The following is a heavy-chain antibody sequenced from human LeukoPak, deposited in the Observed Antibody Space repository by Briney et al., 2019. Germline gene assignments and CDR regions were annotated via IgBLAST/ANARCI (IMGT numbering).Heavy chain of an antibody. J-gene: IGHJ4*02. CDR2: INPNSGGT. CDR1: GYTFTRYY. D-gene: IGHD6-19*01. CDR3: ARDRGQQWLVPGALGY. Sequence: ASVKVSCKASGYTFTRYYMHWVRQAPGQGLEWMGWINPNSGGTNYAQKFQGRVTMTRDTSISTAYMELSRLRSDDTAVYYCARDRGQQWLVPGALGYWGQGTLVTVSS. V-gene: IGHV1-2*02.